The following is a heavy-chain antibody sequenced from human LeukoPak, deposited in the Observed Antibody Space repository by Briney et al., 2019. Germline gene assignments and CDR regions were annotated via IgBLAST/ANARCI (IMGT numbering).Heavy chain of an antibody. CDR3: ARGSGYEKRFDP. Sequence: SETLSLTCAVYGGSFSGYYWSWIRQPPGKGLEWIGEINHSGSTNYNPSLKSRVTISVDTSKNQFSLKLSSVTAADTAVYYCARGSGYEKRFDPWGQGTLVTVSS. CDR1: GGSFSGYY. D-gene: IGHD5-12*01. CDR2: INHSGST. V-gene: IGHV4-34*01. J-gene: IGHJ5*02.